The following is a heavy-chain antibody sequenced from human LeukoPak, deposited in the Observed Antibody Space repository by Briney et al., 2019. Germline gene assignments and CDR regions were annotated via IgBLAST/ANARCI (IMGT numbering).Heavy chain of an antibody. D-gene: IGHD6-19*01. CDR1: GFTFSSYA. CDR3: AKSRPLYSSGWHDRYYFDY. Sequence: GGSLRLSCAASGFTFSSYAMSWVRQAPGKGLEWVSAISGSGGSTYYADSVKGRFTISRDNSKNTPYLQMNSLRAEDTAVYYCAKSRPLYSSGWHDRYYFDYWGQGTLVTVSS. V-gene: IGHV3-23*01. J-gene: IGHJ4*02. CDR2: ISGSGGST.